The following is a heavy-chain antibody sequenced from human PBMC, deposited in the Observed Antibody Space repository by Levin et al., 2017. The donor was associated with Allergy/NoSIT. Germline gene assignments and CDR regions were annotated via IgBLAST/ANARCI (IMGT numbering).Heavy chain of an antibody. CDR2: IINSGVGT. CDR3: AKDAIRGSDQPYYFDY. V-gene: IGHV3-23*01. D-gene: IGHD6-19*01. J-gene: IGHJ4*02. CDR1: GFPFNNYA. Sequence: LSLTCAASGFPFNNYAMSWVHQAPGKGLEWVSAIINSGVGTYYADSVKGRFTISRDNSKNTMYLQMNSLRAEDTAVYFCAKDAIRGSDQPYYFDYWGQGTLVTASS.